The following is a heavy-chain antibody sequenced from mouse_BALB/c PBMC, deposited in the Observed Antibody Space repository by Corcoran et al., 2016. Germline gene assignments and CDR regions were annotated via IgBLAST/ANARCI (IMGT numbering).Heavy chain of an antibody. J-gene: IGHJ4*01. CDR2: INTYTGEP. V-gene: IGHV9-1*02. Sequence: QIQLVQSGPELKTPGETVKISCKASGYTFTNYGMNWVKQAPGKGLKWMGWINTYTGEPTYADDFKGRFTFSLETSASTAYLQINNLKNEDMATYFCSRGGLLPMDYWGQGTSVTVSS. CDR3: SRGGLLPMDY. CDR1: GYTFTNYG. D-gene: IGHD2-3*01.